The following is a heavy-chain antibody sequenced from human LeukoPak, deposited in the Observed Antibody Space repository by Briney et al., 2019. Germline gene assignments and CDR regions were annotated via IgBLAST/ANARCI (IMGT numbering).Heavy chain of an antibody. Sequence: PGVSLRLSCAASGFTFSNYWMSWVRQAPGNGLEWMANIRGDGSDKYCAHSVKGRFTISRDNAKSSLYLQVNSLRAEDTAVYYCVRDSGYYDSSGYYDSSGYYYALDYWGQGTLVTVSS. D-gene: IGHD3-22*01. V-gene: IGHV3-7*01. CDR3: VRDSGYYDSSGYYDSSGYYYALDY. CDR1: GFTFSNYW. J-gene: IGHJ4*02. CDR2: IRGDGSDK.